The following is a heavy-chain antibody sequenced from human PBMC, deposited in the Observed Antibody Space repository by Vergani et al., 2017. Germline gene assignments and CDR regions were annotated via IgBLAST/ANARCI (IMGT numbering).Heavy chain of an antibody. D-gene: IGHD3-22*01. CDR1: GGTFSSYA. Sequence: QVQLVQSGAEVKKPGSSVKVSCKASGGTFSSYAISWVRQAPGQGLEWMGGIIPIFGTANYAQKFQGRVTLTADESTSTAYMELSSLRSEDTAVYYCARFLVEYXSSGYYYPVAAFDIWGQGTMVTVSS. J-gene: IGHJ3*02. CDR3: ARFLVEYXSSGYYYPVAAFDI. V-gene: IGHV1-69*12. CDR2: IIPIFGTA.